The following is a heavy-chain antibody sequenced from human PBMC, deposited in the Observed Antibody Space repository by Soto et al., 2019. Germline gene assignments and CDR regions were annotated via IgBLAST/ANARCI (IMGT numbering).Heavy chain of an antibody. V-gene: IGHV1-69*08. CDR1: GGTFSSYT. J-gene: IGHJ6*04. D-gene: IGHD3-10*01. CDR2: IIPILGIA. Sequence: QVQLVQSGAEVKKPGSSVKVSCKASGGTFSSYTISWVRQAPGQGLEWMGRIIPILGIANYAQKFQGRATITADNSTSTNYMELSSLRSEDTAVYYCTRDWGGITMVRDDAGYYYYGMDVWGKGTTVTVSS. CDR3: TRDWGGITMVRDDAGYYYYGMDV.